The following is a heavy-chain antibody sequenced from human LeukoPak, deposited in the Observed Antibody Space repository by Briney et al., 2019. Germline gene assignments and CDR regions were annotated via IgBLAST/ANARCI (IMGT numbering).Heavy chain of an antibody. V-gene: IGHV3-23*01. D-gene: IGHD3-9*01. CDR2: ISGSGGST. J-gene: IGHJ4*02. CDR3: AKASIRYFDWLFDY. CDR1: GFTFSSYA. Sequence: GGSLRLSCAASGFTFSSYAMGWVRQAPGKGLEWVSAISGSGGSTYYADSVKGRFTISRDNSKNTLYLQMNSLRAEDTAVYYCAKASIRYFDWLFDYWGQGTLVTVSS.